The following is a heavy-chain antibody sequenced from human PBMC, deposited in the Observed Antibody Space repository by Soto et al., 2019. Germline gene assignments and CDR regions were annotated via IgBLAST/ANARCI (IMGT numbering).Heavy chain of an antibody. CDR1: GYTFTSYD. CDR3: ERERGGGYFDY. Sequence: QVQLVQSGAEVKKPGASVKVSCKASGYTFTSYDINWVRQATGQGLEWMGWMNPNSNNTGHAQKFQGRPTMTRNTSLSTAYMELDSRGTENAAVYYGERERGGGYFDYWGQGTLVTVSS. V-gene: IGHV1-8*01. CDR2: MNPNSNNT. D-gene: IGHD3-16*01. J-gene: IGHJ4*02.